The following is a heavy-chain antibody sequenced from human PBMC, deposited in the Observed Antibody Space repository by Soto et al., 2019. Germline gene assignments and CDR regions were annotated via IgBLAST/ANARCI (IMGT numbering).Heavy chain of an antibody. Sequence: EVQLVESGGGLIQPGGSLRLSCAASGFTVSSNYMSWVRQAPGKGLEWVSVIYSGGSTYYADSVKGRFTISRDNSKNTLYLQMNILRAENTAVYYCARDSAVARHTYDYWGQGTLVTVSS. CDR3: ARDSAVARHTYDY. D-gene: IGHD6-19*01. CDR2: IYSGGST. CDR1: GFTVSSNY. V-gene: IGHV3-53*01. J-gene: IGHJ4*02.